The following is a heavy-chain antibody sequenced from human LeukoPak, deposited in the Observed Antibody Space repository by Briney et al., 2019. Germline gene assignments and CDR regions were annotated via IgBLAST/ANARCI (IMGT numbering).Heavy chain of an antibody. Sequence: ASVKVSCKASGYTFTSYGVSWVRQAPGQGLEWMGWISAYNGNTNYAQKFQGRVTMTTDTSTSTAYMELRSLRSDDTAVYYCARDRSDQRYSSGWYYFDYWGQGTLVTVSS. D-gene: IGHD6-19*01. CDR1: GYTFTSYG. CDR3: ARDRSDQRYSSGWYYFDY. J-gene: IGHJ4*02. CDR2: ISAYNGNT. V-gene: IGHV1-18*01.